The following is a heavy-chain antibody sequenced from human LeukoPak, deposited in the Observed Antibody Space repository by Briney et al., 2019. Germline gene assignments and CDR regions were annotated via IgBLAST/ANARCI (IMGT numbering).Heavy chain of an antibody. CDR1: GGSISSYY. CDR2: IYYSGST. D-gene: IGHD3-22*01. CDR3: ARLTYYYDSSGVYFDY. V-gene: IGHV4-59*01. Sequence: SETLSLTCTVSGGSISSYYWRWIRQPPGKGREWIGYIYYSGSTNYNPSLKSRVTISVDTSKNQFSLKLSSVTAADTAVYYCARLTYYYDSSGVYFDYWGQGTLVTVSS. J-gene: IGHJ4*02.